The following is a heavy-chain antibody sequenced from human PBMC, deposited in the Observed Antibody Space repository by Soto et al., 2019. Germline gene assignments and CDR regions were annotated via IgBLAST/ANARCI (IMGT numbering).Heavy chain of an antibody. J-gene: IGHJ4*02. Sequence: QLQLQESGPGLVKPSETLSLTCTVSGGSFSSSSYYWGWIRQPPGKGLEWIGSIYYSGSTYYNPSLKSRVTISVDTSKNQFSLKLSSVTAADTAVYYCHIVVVPANADYWGQGTLVTVSS. V-gene: IGHV4-39*01. CDR2: IYYSGST. D-gene: IGHD2-2*01. CDR3: HIVVVPANADY. CDR1: GGSFSSSSYY.